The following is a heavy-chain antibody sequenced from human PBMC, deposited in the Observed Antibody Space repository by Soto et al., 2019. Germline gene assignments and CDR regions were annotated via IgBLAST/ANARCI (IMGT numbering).Heavy chain of an antibody. CDR3: ARVEGAYGSGSYYNGSRAVYYYGMDV. Sequence: PGGSLRLSCAASGFTFSDYYMSWIRQAPGKGLEWVSYISSSSSYTNYAGSVKGRFTISRDNAKNSLYLQMNSLRAEDTAVYYCARVEGAYGSGSYYNGSRAVYYYGMDVWGQGTTVTVSS. CDR2: ISSSSSYT. D-gene: IGHD3-10*01. V-gene: IGHV3-11*06. CDR1: GFTFSDYY. J-gene: IGHJ6*02.